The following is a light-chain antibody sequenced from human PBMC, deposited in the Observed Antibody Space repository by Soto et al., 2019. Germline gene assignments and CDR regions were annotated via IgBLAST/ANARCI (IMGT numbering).Light chain of an antibody. CDR1: QRINNNF. CDR3: QQYGISPGFT. V-gene: IGKV3-20*01. CDR2: GAS. J-gene: IGKJ3*01. Sequence: EVVLTQSPATLSLSPGERATLSCRASQRINNNFLAWYQQKPGQAPRLLIYGASSRATGIPDRFTGSGSGTDFTLTISRLEPEDFAVYYCQQYGISPGFTFGPGTKVDIK.